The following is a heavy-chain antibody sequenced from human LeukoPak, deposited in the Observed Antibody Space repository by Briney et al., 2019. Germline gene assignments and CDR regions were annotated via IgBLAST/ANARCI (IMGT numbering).Heavy chain of an antibody. CDR3: ARRHSDSLTGFDF. CDR1: GYSFTSYW. V-gene: IGHV5-51*01. D-gene: IGHD3-9*01. Sequence: GESLKISCKGSGYSFTSYWIGWVRQMPGKGLEWMGIIYPGDSDTRYSPSFQGHVTISADKSTSTTFLQWTSLKASDTAMYYCARRHSDSLTGFDFWGQGTLVTVTS. CDR2: IYPGDSDT. J-gene: IGHJ4*02.